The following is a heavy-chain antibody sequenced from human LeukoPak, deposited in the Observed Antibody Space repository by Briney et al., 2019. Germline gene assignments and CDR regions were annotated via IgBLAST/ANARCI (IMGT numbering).Heavy chain of an antibody. CDR2: ISAYNDNT. CDR1: GYTFTNYG. Sequence: GASVTVSCKASGYTFTNYGISWVRQAPGQGLEWVGWISAYNDNTSYAQKLQGRVTMTTHTSTSTAYMELRSLRSDDTAVYYCARVRAFYYDSGGHFAYWGQGTLVTVSS. J-gene: IGHJ4*02. CDR3: ARVRAFYYDSGGHFAY. V-gene: IGHV1-18*01. D-gene: IGHD3-22*01.